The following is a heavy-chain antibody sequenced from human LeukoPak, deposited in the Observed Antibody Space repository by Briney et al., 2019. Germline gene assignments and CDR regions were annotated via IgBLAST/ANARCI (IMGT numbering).Heavy chain of an antibody. J-gene: IGHJ4*02. V-gene: IGHV1-46*01. CDR3: ARWGPYCSSTSCHEGGGGDY. CDR1: GYTFTSYY. CDR2: INPSGGST. Sequence: ASVEVSCKASGYTFTSYYMHWVRQAPGQGLEWMGIINPSGGSTSYAQKFQGRVTMTRDTSTSTAYMELSSLRSEDTAVYYCARWGPYCSSTSCHEGGGGDYWGQGTLVTVSS. D-gene: IGHD2-2*01.